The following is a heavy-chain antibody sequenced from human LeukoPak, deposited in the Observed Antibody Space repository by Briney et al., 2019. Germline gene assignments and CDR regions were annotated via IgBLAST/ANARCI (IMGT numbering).Heavy chain of an antibody. Sequence: PGGALRLSSVAPLFDPSTDEMNWVRPAPRQGREWVSYISSSGSTIYYADSVKGRFTISRDNGKNSLYLQMNSLRAEDRAVYYCARCGGGDGYGINSYYYGMDAWGQGTTVTVSS. V-gene: IGHV3-48*03. CDR2: ISSSGSTI. CDR1: LFDPSTDE. CDR3: ARCGGGDGYGINSYYYGMDA. J-gene: IGHJ6*02. D-gene: IGHD5-18*01.